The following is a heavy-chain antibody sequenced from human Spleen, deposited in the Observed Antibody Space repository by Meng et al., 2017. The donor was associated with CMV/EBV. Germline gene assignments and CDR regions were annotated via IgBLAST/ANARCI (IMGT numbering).Heavy chain of an antibody. J-gene: IGHJ4*02. V-gene: IGHV4-30-4*01. D-gene: IGHD3-10*01. Sequence: TCTVSGGSLSTGDYYWSWIRQPPGKGLEWIGYIYYTGSTYYSPSLKSRVTISSDTSKNQFSLKLSSVTAADTAVYYCARARTIIFEYWGQGALVTVSS. CDR3: ARARTIIFEY. CDR1: GGSLSTGDYY. CDR2: IYYTGST.